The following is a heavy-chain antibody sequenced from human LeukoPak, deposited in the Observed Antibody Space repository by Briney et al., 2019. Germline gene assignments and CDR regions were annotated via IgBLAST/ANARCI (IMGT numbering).Heavy chain of an antibody. CDR3: ARVWGLAVAGGEIEY. Sequence: GGSLRLSCAASGFPFSSYSMHWVRQAPGKGLEWVSYISSSGTTIYYADSVKGRFTISRDNAKNSLYLQMNSLRDEDTAVYYCARVWGLAVAGGEIEYWGQGTLVTVSS. J-gene: IGHJ4*02. V-gene: IGHV3-48*02. CDR2: ISSSGTTI. D-gene: IGHD6-13*01. CDR1: GFPFSSYS.